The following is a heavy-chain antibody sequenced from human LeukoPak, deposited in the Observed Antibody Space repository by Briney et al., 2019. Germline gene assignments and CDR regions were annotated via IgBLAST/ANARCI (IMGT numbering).Heavy chain of an antibody. Sequence: SETLSLTCAVYGGSFSGYYWSWIRQPPGKGLEWIGEINHSGSTNYNPSLKSRVTISVDTSKNQISLKLSSVTAADTAVYYCARIGLGYCSSTSCLGYSDYWGQGTLVTVSS. CDR1: GGSFSGYY. V-gene: IGHV4-34*01. J-gene: IGHJ4*02. CDR3: ARIGLGYCSSTSCLGYSDY. D-gene: IGHD2-2*01. CDR2: INHSGST.